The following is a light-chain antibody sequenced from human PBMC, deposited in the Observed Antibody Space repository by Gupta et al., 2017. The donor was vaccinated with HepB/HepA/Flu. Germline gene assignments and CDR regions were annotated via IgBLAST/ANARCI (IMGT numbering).Light chain of an antibody. J-gene: IGKJ3*01. CDR2: AAS. Sequence: DIQLTQSPSFLSASVGDRVTITCRASQGISSYLAWYQQKPGEAPKLLIYAASTLQSGVPSRFSGSGSGTEFTLTISSLQPEDFATHYCQQSHSYPFSFGPGTKVHIK. V-gene: IGKV1-9*01. CDR3: QQSHSYPFS. CDR1: QGISSY.